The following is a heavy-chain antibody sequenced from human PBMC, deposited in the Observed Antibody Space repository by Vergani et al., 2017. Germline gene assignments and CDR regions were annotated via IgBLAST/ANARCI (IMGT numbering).Heavy chain of an antibody. D-gene: IGHD4-17*01. V-gene: IGHV3-21*01. J-gene: IGHJ4*02. CDR2: ISSSSSYI. CDR3: ARDLGMTTVTTXPDY. Sequence: EVQLVESGGGLVKPGGSLRLSSAASGFTFSSYSMNWVRQAPGKGLEWVSSISSSSSYIYYADSVKGRFTISRDNAKNSLYLQMNSLRAEDTAVYYCARDLGMTTVTTXPDYWGQGTLVTVSS. CDR1: GFTFSSYS.